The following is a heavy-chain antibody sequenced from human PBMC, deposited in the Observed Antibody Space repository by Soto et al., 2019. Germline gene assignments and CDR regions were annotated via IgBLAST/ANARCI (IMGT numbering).Heavy chain of an antibody. CDR1: GFSLSNARMG. V-gene: IGHV2-26*01. J-gene: IGHJ4*02. Sequence: ESGPTLVNPTETLTLTCTVSGFSLSNARMGVSWIRQPPGKALEWLAHIFSNDEKSYSTSLKSRLTISKDTSKSQVVLTMTNMDPVDTATYYCARTGSFGVVIPEFDYWGQGTLVTVSS. CDR2: IFSNDEK. D-gene: IGHD3-3*01. CDR3: ARTGSFGVVIPEFDY.